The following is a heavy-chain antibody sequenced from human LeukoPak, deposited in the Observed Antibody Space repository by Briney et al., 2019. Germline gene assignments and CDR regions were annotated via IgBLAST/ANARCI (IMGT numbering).Heavy chain of an antibody. V-gene: IGHV3-48*03. J-gene: IGHJ4*02. D-gene: IGHD6-19*01. CDR3: ARGPQGLVRHYFDY. CDR1: GFTFSSYE. Sequence: TGGSLRLSCTPSGFTFSSYEMNWVRQAPGKGLEWVSYISTSGTTIYYADSVKGRFTISRDNAKNSLYLQMNSLRAEDTAVYYCARGPQGLVRHYFDYWGQGILVTVSS. CDR2: ISTSGTTI.